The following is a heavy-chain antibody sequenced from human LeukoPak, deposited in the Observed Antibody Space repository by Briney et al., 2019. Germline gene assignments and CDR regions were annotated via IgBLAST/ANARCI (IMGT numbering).Heavy chain of an antibody. D-gene: IGHD3-22*01. CDR3: ARYYYDPRLFDY. CDR1: GGSFSGYY. CDR2: INHSGST. Sequence: SETLSLTCAVYGGSFSGYYWSWIRQPPGKGLEWIGEINHSGSTYYNPSLKSRVTISVDTSKNQFSLKLSSVTAADTAVYYCARYYYDPRLFDYWGQGTLVTVSS. V-gene: IGHV4-34*01. J-gene: IGHJ4*02.